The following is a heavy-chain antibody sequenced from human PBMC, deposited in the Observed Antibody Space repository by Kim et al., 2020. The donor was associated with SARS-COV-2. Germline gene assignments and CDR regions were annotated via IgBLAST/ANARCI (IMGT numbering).Heavy chain of an antibody. J-gene: IGHJ4*02. Sequence: ADTVKGRLTIARDNSKNTLYLKMNSLRAEDTAVYYCAREQNSYSYGYLDYWGQGTLVTVSS. V-gene: IGHV3-30*01. D-gene: IGHD5-18*01. CDR3: AREQNSYSYGYLDY.